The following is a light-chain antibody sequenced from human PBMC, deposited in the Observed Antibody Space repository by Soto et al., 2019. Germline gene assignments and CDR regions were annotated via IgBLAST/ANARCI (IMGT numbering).Light chain of an antibody. J-gene: IGLJ2*01. CDR1: SGHSSYA. CDR3: QTWGTGNVV. Sequence: QSVLTQSPSASASLGASVKLTCTLSSGHSSYAIAWHQQQPEKGPRYLMKLNSDGSHSKGDGIPDRFSGSSSGAERYLTISSLQSEDEADYYWQTWGTGNVVFGGGTKLTVL. CDR2: LNSDGSH. V-gene: IGLV4-69*01.